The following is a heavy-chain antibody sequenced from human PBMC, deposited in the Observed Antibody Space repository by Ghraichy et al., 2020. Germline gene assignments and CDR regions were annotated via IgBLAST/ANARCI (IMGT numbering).Heavy chain of an antibody. CDR3: ARAGVSSSIDY. J-gene: IGHJ4*02. CDR1: GASISSSNW. Sequence: GSLSLTCAVSGASISSSNWWTWVRQSPGKGLEWIGEIYFDGRTNYNPSLKGRVTISADKSENQFSLKLTSVTAADTAVYYCARAGVSSSIDYWGRGTPVTVSS. CDR2: IYFDGRT. V-gene: IGHV4-4*02. D-gene: IGHD6-13*01.